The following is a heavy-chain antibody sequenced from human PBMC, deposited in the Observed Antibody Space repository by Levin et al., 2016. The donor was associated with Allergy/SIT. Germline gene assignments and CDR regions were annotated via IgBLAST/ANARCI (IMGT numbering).Heavy chain of an antibody. V-gene: IGHV3-23*01. J-gene: IGHJ4*02. Sequence: VRQAPGKGLEWVSAISGSGGSTYYADSVKGRFTISRDNSKNTLYLQMNSLRAEDTAVYYCAKGVTMIVGPFDYWGQGTLVTVSS. D-gene: IGHD3-22*01. CDR2: ISGSGGST. CDR3: AKGVTMIVGPFDY.